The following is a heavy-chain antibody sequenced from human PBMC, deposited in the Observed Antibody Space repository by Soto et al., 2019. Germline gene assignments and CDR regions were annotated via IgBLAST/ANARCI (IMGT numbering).Heavy chain of an antibody. CDR1: GDSIGTTHSY. V-gene: IGHV4-39*01. Sequence: ETLSLTCTVSGDSIGTTHSYWAWIRQSPGKGLEWIGNIHYSGSTYYMPSLRSRVTLSVDTSKNQFSLRLTSVTAEDTAVYYCARHEGNGNVWPLDYWGQGILVTVSS. J-gene: IGHJ4*02. CDR3: ARHEGNGNVWPLDY. CDR2: IHYSGST. D-gene: IGHD2-8*01.